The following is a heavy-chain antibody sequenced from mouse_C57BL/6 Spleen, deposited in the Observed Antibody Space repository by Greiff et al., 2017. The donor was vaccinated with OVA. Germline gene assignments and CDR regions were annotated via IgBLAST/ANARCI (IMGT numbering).Heavy chain of an antibody. CDR3: ASPLTARGAFAY. D-gene: IGHD4-1*01. Sequence: EVQVVESGGGLVKPGGSLKLSCAASGFTFSDYGMHWVRQAPEKGLEWVAYISSGSSTIYYADTVKGRFTISRDNAKNTLFLQMTSLRSEDTAMYYCASPLTARGAFAYWGQGTLVTVSA. CDR1: GFTFSDYG. CDR2: ISSGSSTI. J-gene: IGHJ3*01. V-gene: IGHV5-17*01.